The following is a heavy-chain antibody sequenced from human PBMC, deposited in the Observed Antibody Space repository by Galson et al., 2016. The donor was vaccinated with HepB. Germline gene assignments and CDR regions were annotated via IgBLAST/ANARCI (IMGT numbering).Heavy chain of an antibody. CDR1: GASISSGGYS. J-gene: IGHJ5*02. V-gene: IGHV4-30-2*01. CDR2: IYHSGST. D-gene: IGHD2-21*01. CDR3: ARGDIVVQPAVGGWFDP. Sequence: LSLTCGVSGASISSGGYSWSWIRQAPGKGLEWIGNIYHSGSTYYSLSLQSRVTISVDRSKNQFSLKLSSVTAADTAVYYCARGDIVVQPAVGGWFDPWGRGIMVTVSS.